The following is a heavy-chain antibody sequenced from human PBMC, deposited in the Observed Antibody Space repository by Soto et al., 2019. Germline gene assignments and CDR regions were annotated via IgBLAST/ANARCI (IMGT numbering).Heavy chain of an antibody. Sequence: QVQLQESGPGLVKPSQTLSLSCTVSGGSIRSGNYYWRWIRQFPGKGREWIGYIYYSGSTYYNQCLSSRVTISVDMSENQFSLKLTSVTVADTALYFCAITSVTTFIDSLSCYFGLWGRGTLVAVSS. V-gene: IGHV4-31*03. CDR3: AITSVTTFIDSLSCYFGL. D-gene: IGHD4-17*01. J-gene: IGHJ2*01. CDR2: IYYSGST. CDR1: GGSIRSGNYY.